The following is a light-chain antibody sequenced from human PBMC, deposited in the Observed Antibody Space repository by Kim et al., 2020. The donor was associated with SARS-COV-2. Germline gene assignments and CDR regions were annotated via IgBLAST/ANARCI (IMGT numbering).Light chain of an antibody. CDR1: ALPKQY. Sequence: VSVSPEQTARITCSGDALPKQYAYWYQQKPGQAPVLVIYKDSERPSGIPERFSGSSSGTTVTLTISGVQAEDEADYYCQSADSSVVFGGGTQLTVL. J-gene: IGLJ2*01. CDR3: QSADSSVV. CDR2: KDS. V-gene: IGLV3-25*03.